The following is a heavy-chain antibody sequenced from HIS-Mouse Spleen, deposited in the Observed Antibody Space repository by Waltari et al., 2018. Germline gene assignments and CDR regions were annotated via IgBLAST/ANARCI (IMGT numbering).Heavy chain of an antibody. CDR2: IYYSGST. Sequence: QLQLQESGPGLVKPSETLSLTGTVSGGPLSSSSYYWGWIRPPPGKGLEWVGSIYYSGSTYYNPSLKSRVTISVDTTKNQFSLKLSSVTAADTAVYYCAREIPYSSSWYDWYFDLWGRGTLVTVSS. CDR3: AREIPYSSSWYDWYFDL. V-gene: IGHV4-39*07. D-gene: IGHD6-13*01. J-gene: IGHJ2*01. CDR1: GGPLSSSSYY.